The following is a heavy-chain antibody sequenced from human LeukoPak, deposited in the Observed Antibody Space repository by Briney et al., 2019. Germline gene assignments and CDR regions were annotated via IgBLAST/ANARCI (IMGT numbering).Heavy chain of an antibody. CDR3: AKDQGRSSRHYGSGSPFDY. CDR1: GFTFSSYA. Sequence: PGGSLRLSCAASGFTFSSYAMSWVRQAPGKGLEWVSAISGSGGSTYYADSVKGRFTISRDNSKNTLYLQMNSLRAEHTAVYYCAKDQGRSSRHYGSGSPFDYWGQGTLVTVSS. D-gene: IGHD3-10*01. V-gene: IGHV3-23*01. J-gene: IGHJ4*02. CDR2: ISGSGGST.